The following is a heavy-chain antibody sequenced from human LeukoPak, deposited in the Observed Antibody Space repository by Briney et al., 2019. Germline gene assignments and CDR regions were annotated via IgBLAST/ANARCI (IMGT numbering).Heavy chain of an antibody. CDR2: ISGSGGST. V-gene: IGHV3-23*01. CDR1: GFTFSSYA. Sequence: GGSLRLSCAASGFTFSSYAMSWVRQAPGKGLEWVSAISGSGGSTYYADSVKGRFTISRDNSKNTLYLQMNSLRAEDAAVYYCAKGSNSGITMVRGVIKSYFDYWGQGTLVTVSS. J-gene: IGHJ4*02. D-gene: IGHD3-10*01. CDR3: AKGSNSGITMVRGVIKSYFDY.